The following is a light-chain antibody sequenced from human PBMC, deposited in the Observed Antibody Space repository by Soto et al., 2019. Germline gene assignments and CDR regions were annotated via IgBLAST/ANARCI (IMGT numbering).Light chain of an antibody. CDR1: QSLTRNY. J-gene: IGKJ4*01. V-gene: IGKV3-20*01. Sequence: DIVLTQFPATLSVSPGERATLSCRASQSLTRNYLAWYQQKVGQAPSLLIYGANTRAAGSPARFSGSGSGTDFTLTISRLEPEDFAVYYCQQYTKSPLTFGGGTKVDIK. CDR2: GAN. CDR3: QQYTKSPLT.